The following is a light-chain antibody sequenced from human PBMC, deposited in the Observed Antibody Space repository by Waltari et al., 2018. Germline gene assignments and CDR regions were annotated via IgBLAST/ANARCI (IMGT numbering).Light chain of an antibody. CDR2: AAS. Sequence: DIQLTQSPSFLSACVGDTVTITCRASQGISSDLAWYQQKPGKAPKLLIYAASTVQGGVPSRFSGSGSGTEFTLTISSLQPEDFATYYCQQLNSYPITFGQGTRLEIK. CDR3: QQLNSYPIT. J-gene: IGKJ5*01. V-gene: IGKV1-9*01. CDR1: QGISSD.